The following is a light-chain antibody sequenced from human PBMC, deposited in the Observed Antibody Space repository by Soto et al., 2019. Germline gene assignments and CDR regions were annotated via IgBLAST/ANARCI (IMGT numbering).Light chain of an antibody. CDR2: WAS. CDR1: QSILYSSNNKNY. CDR3: QQYYSTSMYT. J-gene: IGKJ2*01. V-gene: IGKV4-1*01. Sequence: DIVMTQSPDSLAVSLGERATINCKSSQSILYSSNNKNYLAWYQQKPGQPPKLLIYWASTRESGVPDRSSGSGSGTDFTLTISSLQAEDVAVYYCQQYYSTSMYTFGQGTKLEIK.